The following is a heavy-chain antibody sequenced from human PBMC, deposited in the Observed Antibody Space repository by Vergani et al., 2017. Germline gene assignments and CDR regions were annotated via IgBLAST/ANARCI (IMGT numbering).Heavy chain of an antibody. CDR2: IIPIFGTA. CDR3: ARDQGSSTSWTFGESRFDP. J-gene: IGHJ5*02. Sequence: QVQLVQSGAEVKKPGSSVKVSCKASGGTFSSYAISWVRQAPGQGLEWMGGIIPIFGTANYAQKLQGRVTMTTDTSTSTAYMELRSLRSDDTAVYYCARDQGSSTSWTFGESRFDPWGQGTLVTVSS. CDR1: GGTFSSYA. D-gene: IGHD2-2*01. V-gene: IGHV1-69*06.